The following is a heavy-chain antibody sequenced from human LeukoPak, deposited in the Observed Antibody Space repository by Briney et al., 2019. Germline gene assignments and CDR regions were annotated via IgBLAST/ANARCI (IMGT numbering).Heavy chain of an antibody. Sequence: GGSLRLSCTASGFIFGDSAFSWFRQAPGKGLEWISFIRKKTYGGRTEYAASVKGRFTISRDDSKSVAYLQMNSLKTDDSGVYFCARGAWGSSWTRGNVFDIWGQGTVVSVSS. D-gene: IGHD6-13*01. CDR2: IRKKTYGGRT. CDR3: ARGAWGSSWTRGNVFDI. J-gene: IGHJ3*02. V-gene: IGHV3-49*03. CDR1: GFIFGDSA.